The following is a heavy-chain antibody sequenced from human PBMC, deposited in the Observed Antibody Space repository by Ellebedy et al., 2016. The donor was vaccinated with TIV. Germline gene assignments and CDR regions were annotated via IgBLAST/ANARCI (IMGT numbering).Heavy chain of an antibody. J-gene: IGHJ5*02. CDR3: ARFGELLGNWFDP. Sequence: PGGSLRLSCAASGFTFDSYPMTWVRQAPGKGLQWVSSINGRGDSTYYTDSVKGRFTISRDNSKNTLYLQMNSLRTEDTAVYFCARFGELLGNWFDPWGQGTLVTVSS. D-gene: IGHD3-10*01. CDR2: INGRGDST. V-gene: IGHV3-23*01. CDR1: GFTFDSYP.